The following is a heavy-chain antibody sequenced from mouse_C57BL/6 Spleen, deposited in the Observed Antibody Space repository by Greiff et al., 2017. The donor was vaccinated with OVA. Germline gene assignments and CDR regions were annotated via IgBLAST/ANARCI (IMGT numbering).Heavy chain of an antibody. Sequence: VQLQQSGAELMKPGASVKLSCTATGYTFTGSWIEWVKQTPGHGLEWIGVILPGSGSTTYNEKFKGKATFTADPTSNTAYMQLSSLTTEDSAINYFAFTTVVDYYAMDYWGQGTSVTVSS. D-gene: IGHD1-1*01. CDR2: ILPGSGST. CDR3: AFTTVVDYYAMDY. J-gene: IGHJ4*01. CDR1: GYTFTGSW. V-gene: IGHV1-9*01.